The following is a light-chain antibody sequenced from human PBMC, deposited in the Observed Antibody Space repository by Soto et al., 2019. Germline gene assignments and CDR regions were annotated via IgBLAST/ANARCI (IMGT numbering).Light chain of an antibody. V-gene: IGLV1-44*01. Sequence: QSVLAQPPSASGTLGQRVTISCSGSSSNIGSNTVNWYQHLPGTAPKLLIYSNNQRPSGVPDRFSGSKSGTSASLAISGLQSEDEADYYCAAWDDSLNGPGVVFGGGTKLTVL. CDR3: AAWDDSLNGPGVV. CDR1: SSNIGSNT. CDR2: SNN. J-gene: IGLJ2*01.